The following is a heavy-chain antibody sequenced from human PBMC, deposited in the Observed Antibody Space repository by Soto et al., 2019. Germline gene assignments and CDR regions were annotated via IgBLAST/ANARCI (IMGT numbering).Heavy chain of an antibody. J-gene: IGHJ5*02. D-gene: IGHD6-25*01. V-gene: IGHV4-59*01. CDR2: VYFSGNT. Sequence: PAETLSLTCTFSGGSLISNYWTWIRQSPGKGLEWIGYVYFSGNTNYNPSLKSRVSISIDTSKNQFSLRLASVTAADTAFYYCGSVRPSGYVLSWGQGTLVTVSS. CDR3: GSVRPSGYVLS. CDR1: GGSLISNY.